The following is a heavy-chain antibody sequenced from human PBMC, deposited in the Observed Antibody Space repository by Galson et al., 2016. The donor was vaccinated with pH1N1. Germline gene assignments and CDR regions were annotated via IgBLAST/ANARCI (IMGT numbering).Heavy chain of an antibody. Sequence: LSLTCTVSGGSISSGSYYWSWIRQPAGKGLEWIGYIYTSGSTNYNPSLKSRVTISVDTSKNQFSLNLRSATAADTAVYYCARLLYGDYTNYFDYWGQGALVTVSS. CDR2: IYTSGST. V-gene: IGHV4-61*09. CDR1: GGSISSGSYY. D-gene: IGHD4-17*01. J-gene: IGHJ4*02. CDR3: ARLLYGDYTNYFDY.